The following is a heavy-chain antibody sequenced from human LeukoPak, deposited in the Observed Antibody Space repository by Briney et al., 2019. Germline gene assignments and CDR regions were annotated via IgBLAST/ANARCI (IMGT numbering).Heavy chain of an antibody. CDR2: INTSGST. Sequence: SETLSLTCTVSGGSFSSPYWSWIRQPAEKGLEWIGRINTSGSTNYNPSLKSRVTISVDTSKNQFSLKLSSVTAADTAVYYCARHRVRQQLGYWGQGTLVTVSS. D-gene: IGHD6-13*01. CDR1: GGSFSSPY. J-gene: IGHJ4*02. V-gene: IGHV4-4*07. CDR3: ARHRVRQQLGY.